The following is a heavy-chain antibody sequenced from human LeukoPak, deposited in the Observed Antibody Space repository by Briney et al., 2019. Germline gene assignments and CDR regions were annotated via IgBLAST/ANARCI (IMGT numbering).Heavy chain of an antibody. CDR1: GFSFSSYW. Sequence: GGSLRLSCEGSGFSFSSYWMTWVRQSPGKGPEWVANIKQDESERYTVDSVKGRFTISRDNARNSVYLHMNSLRAEDTALYYCARLSAYYYGSFFYYYMDVWGKGTTVTVSS. V-gene: IGHV3-7*01. CDR3: ARLSAYYYGSFFYYYMDV. J-gene: IGHJ6*03. D-gene: IGHD3-10*01. CDR2: IKQDESER.